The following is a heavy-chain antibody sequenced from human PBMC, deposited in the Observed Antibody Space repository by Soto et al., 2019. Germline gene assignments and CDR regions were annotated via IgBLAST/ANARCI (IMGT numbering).Heavy chain of an antibody. CDR2: IKQDGSEK. V-gene: IGHV3-7*03. Sequence: PGGSLRLSCADSGFTCSGYWMSWVRQAPGKGLEWVANIKQDGSEKYYVDSVKGRFTISRDNAKNSLYLQMNSLRAEDTAVYYCARDEDPYYYGMDVWGQGTTVPVSS. CDR3: ARDEDPYYYGMDV. J-gene: IGHJ6*02. CDR1: GFTCSGYW.